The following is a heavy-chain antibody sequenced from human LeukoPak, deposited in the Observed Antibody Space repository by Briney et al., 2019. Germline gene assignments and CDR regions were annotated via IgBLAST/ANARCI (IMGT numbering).Heavy chain of an antibody. CDR1: GGSFSGYY. Sequence: SETLSLTCAVYGGSFSGYYWSWIRQPPGKGLEWIGEINHSGSTDYNPSLKSRVTISVDTSKNQFSLKLSSVTAADTAVYYCARQRYGSYGYCDYWGQGTLVTVSS. CDR3: ARQRYGSYGYCDY. V-gene: IGHV4-34*01. CDR2: INHSGST. J-gene: IGHJ4*02. D-gene: IGHD5-18*01.